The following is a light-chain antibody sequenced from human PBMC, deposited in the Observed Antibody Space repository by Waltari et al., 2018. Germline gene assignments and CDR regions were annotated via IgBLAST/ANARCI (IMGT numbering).Light chain of an antibody. CDR2: EDI. CDR1: SRDDGSYNV. J-gene: IGLJ1*01. Sequence: HSALTQPASVSGSPGQPITISCTGTSRDDGSYNVVSCYQQHPGNPPKIMIYEDIKRPSGSSNRFSGSKSANTASLTISGLQAEDEADYYCFSYAGSGIYVFGTGTKVTV. CDR3: FSYAGSGIYV. V-gene: IGLV2-23*01.